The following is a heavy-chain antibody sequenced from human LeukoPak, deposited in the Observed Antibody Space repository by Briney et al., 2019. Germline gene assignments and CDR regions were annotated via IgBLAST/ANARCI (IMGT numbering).Heavy chain of an antibody. Sequence: SETPSLTCSVFGDSISNNFYYWGWIRQTPGKGLAWIASIDYTGTTYYNPSFKSRVSISMDTSKNQFSLKLMSVTAADTAVYYCARDSGTTGEVKFDPWGQGTLVTVSS. CDR3: ARDSGTTGEVKFDP. CDR1: GDSISNNFYY. D-gene: IGHD1-7*01. V-gene: IGHV4-39*07. J-gene: IGHJ5*02. CDR2: IDYTGTT.